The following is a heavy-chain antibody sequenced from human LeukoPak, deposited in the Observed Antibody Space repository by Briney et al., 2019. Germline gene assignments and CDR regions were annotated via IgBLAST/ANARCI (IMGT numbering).Heavy chain of an antibody. V-gene: IGHV4-4*07. J-gene: IGHJ4*02. CDR3: ARGVSGSGAY. CDR2: IYSSGST. CDR1: GGSISSYY. D-gene: IGHD3-10*01. Sequence: SETLSLTCTVAGGSISSYYWSWIRQPAGKGMEWIGRIYSSGSTNYNPSLKSRVTMSVDTSKNQFSRSLTSLTAAATAGYYCARGVSGSGAYWGQATLATASS.